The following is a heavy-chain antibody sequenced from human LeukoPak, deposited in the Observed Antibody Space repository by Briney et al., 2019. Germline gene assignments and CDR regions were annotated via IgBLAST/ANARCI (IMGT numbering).Heavy chain of an antibody. CDR1: DGSFSGYY. V-gene: IGHV4-34*01. CDR3: ARGWASTAY. D-gene: IGHD2-2*01. J-gene: IGHJ4*02. CDR2: MNPSGIT. Sequence: PSETLSLTCAVYDGSFSGYYWSWIRQPPGKGLEWIGEMNPSGITNYNASLKSRVTISADTSKNQFSLKLNSVTAADTAVYYCARGWASTAYWGQGTLVTVSS.